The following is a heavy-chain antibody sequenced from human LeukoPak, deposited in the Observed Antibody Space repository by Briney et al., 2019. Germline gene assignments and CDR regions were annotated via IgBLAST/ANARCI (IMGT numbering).Heavy chain of an antibody. D-gene: IGHD2-21*02. Sequence: VGSLRLSCAASAFTFSSYEMNWVRQAPGKGLEWVSYISSSGATIYYADSVKGRFTISRDNAKNSLYLQMNSLRAEDTAVYYCARERNCGADSYPNYWAQGTLVTVSS. CDR2: ISSSGATI. J-gene: IGHJ4*02. CDR1: AFTFSSYE. V-gene: IGHV3-48*03. CDR3: ARERNCGADSYPNY.